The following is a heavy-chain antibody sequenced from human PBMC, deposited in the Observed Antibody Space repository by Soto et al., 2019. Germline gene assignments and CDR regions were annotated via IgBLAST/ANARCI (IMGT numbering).Heavy chain of an antibody. V-gene: IGHV1-18*04. CDR1: GYTFTGYY. CDR3: ARDMDGGSYYPFDY. D-gene: IGHD1-26*01. CDR2: ISPYNANT. Sequence: ASVKVSCKASGYTFTGYYMHWVRQAPGQGLEWMGWISPYNANTNYAHNLQDRVTMTTDTSTSTAYLEVRSLRSDDTAVYYCARDMDGGSYYPFDYWGQGTLVTVSS. J-gene: IGHJ4*02.